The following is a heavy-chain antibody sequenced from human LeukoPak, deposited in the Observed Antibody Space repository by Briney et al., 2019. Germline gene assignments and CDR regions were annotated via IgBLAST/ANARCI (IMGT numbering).Heavy chain of an antibody. CDR1: GGSFSGYY. Sequence: SETLSLTCAVYGGSFSGYYWSWIRQPPGKGLEWIGEINHSGSTNYNPSLKSRVTISVDTSKNQFSLKLSSVTAADTAVYYCATPIAVAGTFDYWGQGTLVTVYS. V-gene: IGHV4-34*01. J-gene: IGHJ4*02. CDR2: INHSGST. CDR3: ATPIAVAGTFDY. D-gene: IGHD6-19*01.